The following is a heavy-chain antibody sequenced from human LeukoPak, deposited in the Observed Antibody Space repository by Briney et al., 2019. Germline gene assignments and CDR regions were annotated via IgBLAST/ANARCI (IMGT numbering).Heavy chain of an antibody. Sequence: GASVKVSCXASGYTFTGYYMHWVRQAPGQGLEWMGRINPNSGGTNYAQKFQGRVTMARDTSISTAYMELSRLRSDDTAVYYCASLGPTVTTLSGSFDIWGQGTMVTVSS. V-gene: IGHV1-2*06. CDR1: GYTFTGYY. CDR3: ASLGPTVTTLSGSFDI. J-gene: IGHJ3*02. CDR2: INPNSGGT. D-gene: IGHD4-17*01.